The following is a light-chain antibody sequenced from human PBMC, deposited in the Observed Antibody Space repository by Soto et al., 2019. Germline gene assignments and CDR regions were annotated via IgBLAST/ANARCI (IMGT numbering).Light chain of an antibody. CDR3: QSYDSSLSGYV. CDR2: GNS. Sequence: QSVLTQPPSVSGAPGQRVTISCTGSSSNIWAGYDVHWYQQLPGTAPKLLIYGNSNRPSGVPDRFSGSKSGTSASLAITGLQAADEADYYCQSYDSSLSGYVFGTGTKVTVL. V-gene: IGLV1-40*01. CDR1: SSNIWAGYD. J-gene: IGLJ1*01.